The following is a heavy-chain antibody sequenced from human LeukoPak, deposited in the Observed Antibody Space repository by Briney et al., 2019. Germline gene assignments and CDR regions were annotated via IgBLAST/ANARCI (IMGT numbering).Heavy chain of an antibody. V-gene: IGHV4-31*03. D-gene: IGHD5-18*01. CDR1: GGSISSGGYY. Sequence: SETLSLTCTVSGGSISSGGYYWSWIRQHPGKGLEWIGYIYYSGSTYYNPSLKSRVTISVDTSKNQFSLKLSSVTAADTAVYYCARTKRGYSYGYLDYWGQGTLVTVSS. J-gene: IGHJ4*02. CDR3: ARTKRGYSYGYLDY. CDR2: IYYSGST.